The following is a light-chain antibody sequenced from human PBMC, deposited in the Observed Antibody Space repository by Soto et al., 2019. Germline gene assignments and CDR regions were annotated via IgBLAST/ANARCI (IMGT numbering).Light chain of an antibody. V-gene: IGKV3-15*01. CDR1: QSVNSN. CDR2: GAS. J-gene: IGKJ2*01. Sequence: DIVMTQSPATLSVSPGEGATLSCRASQSVNSNVASYRQKPGQAPRLLIYGASTRATGIPARFSGSGSGTEFTLTISSLLSDDFAVYYCQQYHNWPPYTFGQGTTLEIK. CDR3: QQYHNWPPYT.